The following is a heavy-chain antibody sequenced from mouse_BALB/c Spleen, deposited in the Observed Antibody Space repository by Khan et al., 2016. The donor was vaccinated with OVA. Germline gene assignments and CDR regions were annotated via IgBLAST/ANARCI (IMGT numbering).Heavy chain of an antibody. J-gene: IGHJ2*01. D-gene: IGHD1-1*01. CDR1: GYSITSGYA. CDR3: ARGNYYGYYCDY. V-gene: IGHV3-2*02. Sequence: EVKLQESGPGLVKPSQSLSLTCTVTGYSITSGYAWNWIRQFPGNKLEWMGYISYSGVTSYTPSLQSRLSITRDTSKNQFFLQLHSVTTEDTATYYCARGNYYGYYCDYWGQGTTLTVSS. CDR2: ISYSGVT.